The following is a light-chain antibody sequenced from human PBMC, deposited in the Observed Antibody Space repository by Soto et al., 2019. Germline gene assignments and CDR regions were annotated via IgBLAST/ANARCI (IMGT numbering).Light chain of an antibody. V-gene: IGLV2-11*01. CDR3: CSYAGRSAYFV. Sequence: QSALTQPRSVSGSPGQSVTISCTGTSSDVGTYNYVSWYQQHPGKAPKVAIYDVSQRPSGVPDRFSGSKSGNTASLSISGLQGEDEADYYCCSYAGRSAYFVFGTGTKVTVL. J-gene: IGLJ1*01. CDR1: SSDVGTYNY. CDR2: DVS.